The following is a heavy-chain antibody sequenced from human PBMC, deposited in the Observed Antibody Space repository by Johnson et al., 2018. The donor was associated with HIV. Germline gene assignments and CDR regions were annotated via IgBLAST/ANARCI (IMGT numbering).Heavy chain of an antibody. J-gene: IGHJ3*02. CDR2: IYSGGST. Sequence: VQLVESGGGLIQPGGSLRLSCAASGFTVSSNYMSWVRQAPGMGLDWVSVIYSGGSTYYADSVKGRFTISRHTSNTTLYRQMNRLRAEYTAVYYCAKDVGMGATYINVRCAFDIWGQGTMVTVSS. D-gene: IGHD1-26*01. CDR3: AKDVGMGATYINVRCAFDI. CDR1: GFTVSSNY. V-gene: IGHV3-53*01.